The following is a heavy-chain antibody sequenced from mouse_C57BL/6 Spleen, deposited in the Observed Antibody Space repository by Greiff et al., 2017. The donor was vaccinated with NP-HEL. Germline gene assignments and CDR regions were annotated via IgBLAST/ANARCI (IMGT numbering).Heavy chain of an antibody. CDR1: GFTFSDFY. V-gene: IGHV7-1*01. D-gene: IGHD4-1*01. CDR3: ARDSWDEGFAY. J-gene: IGHJ3*01. CDR2: IRNKANDYTT. Sequence: EVMLVESGGGLVQSGRSLRLSCATSGFTFSDFYMEWVRQAPGKGLEWIAAIRNKANDYTTEYSASVKGRFIVSRDTSQSILYLQMNALRAEDTAIYYCARDSWDEGFAYWGQGTLVTVSA.